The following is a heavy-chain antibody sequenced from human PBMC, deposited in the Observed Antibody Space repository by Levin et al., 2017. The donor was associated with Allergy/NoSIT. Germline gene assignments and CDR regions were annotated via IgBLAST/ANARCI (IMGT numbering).Heavy chain of an antibody. D-gene: IGHD5-12*01. CDR2: IYPVNSDT. J-gene: IGHJ6*02. CDR1: GYSFANYW. CDR3: ARHKSGYSGYDLRGDYDYGMDV. Sequence: PGGSLRLSCKGSGYSFANYWIAWVLQMPGKGRCWMGIIYPVNSDTRKIPSFHGQVPISADKSISTAYLQCSSLKASDTAIYYCARHKSGYSGYDLRGDYDYGMDVWGQGTTVTVSS. V-gene: IGHV5-51*01.